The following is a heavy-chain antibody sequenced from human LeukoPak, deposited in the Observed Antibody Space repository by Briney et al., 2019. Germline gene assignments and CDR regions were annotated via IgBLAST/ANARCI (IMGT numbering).Heavy chain of an antibody. CDR1: SGPFSDYH. D-gene: IGHD6-6*01. CDR3: ARGSLYSSSYFGY. CDR2: IHHTVST. V-gene: IGHV4-34*01. J-gene: IGHJ4*02. Sequence: SDTLSLTCAVYSGPFSDYHWRWLRHPPGKALEGIGEIHHTVSTNYNLYLKSRVTISVKTSKNQFSLRLSSVTAADTAVYYCARGSLYSSSYFGYWGQGNLVSVSS.